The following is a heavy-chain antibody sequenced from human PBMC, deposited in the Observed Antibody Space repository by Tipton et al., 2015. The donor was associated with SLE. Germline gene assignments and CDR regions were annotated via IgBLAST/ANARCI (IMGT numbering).Heavy chain of an antibody. J-gene: IGHJ3*02. CDR1: SGSITSNY. V-gene: IGHV4-59*13. CDR3: ARDSFVADDAFDI. Sequence: TLSLTCAISSGSITSNYWAWIRQPPGKGLNWVGYISQSGATNYHPSLKSRISISVDNSKSQFSLKMRSVTAADTAVYFCARDSFVADDAFDIWGQGLLVAVSS. CDR2: ISQSGAT. D-gene: IGHD2-21*01.